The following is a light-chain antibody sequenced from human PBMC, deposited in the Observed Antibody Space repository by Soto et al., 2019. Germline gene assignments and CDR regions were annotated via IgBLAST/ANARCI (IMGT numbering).Light chain of an antibody. Sequence: EIVMTQSPATLSVSPGERATLSCRASQSVSSNLAWYQQKPGQAPRLLIYGASTRATGIPARFSGSGSGTEITLTISSLQSEDLAVYYCQQYNNWPQTFGHGTKVEIK. CDR1: QSVSSN. CDR3: QQYNNWPQT. V-gene: IGKV3-15*01. CDR2: GAS. J-gene: IGKJ1*01.